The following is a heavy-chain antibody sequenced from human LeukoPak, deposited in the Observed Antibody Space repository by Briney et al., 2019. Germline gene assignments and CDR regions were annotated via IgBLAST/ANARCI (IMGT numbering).Heavy chain of an antibody. Sequence: KLSETLSLTCTVSGYSISSGYYWGWIRQPPGKGLEWIGSIYHSGSTNYNPSLKSRVTISVDTSKNQFSLKLSSVTAADTAVYYCARRAAAGTSSGWKYYYYMDVWGKGTTVTVSS. J-gene: IGHJ6*03. CDR1: GYSISSGYY. D-gene: IGHD6-13*01. CDR2: IYHSGST. CDR3: ARRAAAGTSSGWKYYYYMDV. V-gene: IGHV4-38-2*02.